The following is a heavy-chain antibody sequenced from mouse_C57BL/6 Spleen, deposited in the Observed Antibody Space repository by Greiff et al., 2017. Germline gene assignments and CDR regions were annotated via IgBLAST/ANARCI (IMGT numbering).Heavy chain of an antibody. D-gene: IGHD2-4*01. V-gene: IGHV3-6*01. CDR3: ASPYDYDGGAWFAY. CDR1: GYSITSGYY. Sequence: EVKLQESGPGLVKPSQSLSLTCSVTGYSITSGYYWNWIRQFPGNKLEWMGYISYDGSNNYNPPLKNRISITRDTSKNQFFLKLNSVTTEDTATYYCASPYDYDGGAWFAYWGQGTLVTVSA. J-gene: IGHJ3*01. CDR2: ISYDGSN.